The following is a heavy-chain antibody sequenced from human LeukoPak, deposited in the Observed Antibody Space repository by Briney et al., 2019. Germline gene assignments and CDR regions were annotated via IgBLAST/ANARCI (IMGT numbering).Heavy chain of an antibody. CDR1: GGSISSGSYY. CDR3: VREWVWGLVDY. D-gene: IGHD7-27*01. Sequence: SETLSLTCTVPGGSISSGSYYWSWIRQPAGKGLEWIGRIYTSGSTNYNPSLKSRVTISVDTSKNQFSLKLSSVTAADTAVYYCVREWVWGLVDYWGQGTLVTVSS. CDR2: IYTSGST. J-gene: IGHJ4*02. V-gene: IGHV4-61*02.